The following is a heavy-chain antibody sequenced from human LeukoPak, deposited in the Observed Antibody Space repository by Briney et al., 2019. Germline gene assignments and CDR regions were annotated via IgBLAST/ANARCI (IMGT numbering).Heavy chain of an antibody. CDR1: GFTFSTYG. CDR2: ISNDGSNQ. D-gene: IGHD1-26*01. V-gene: IGHV3-30*18. CDR3: VKGNSGSYYGAFDI. Sequence: AGGSLRLSCAASGFTFSTYGMDWVRQAPGKGLEWVAVISNDGSNQDYVDFVKGRFTISRDNSKSTLYLQMNSLRAEDTAIYYCVKGNSGSYYGAFDIWGQGTMVTVSS. J-gene: IGHJ3*02.